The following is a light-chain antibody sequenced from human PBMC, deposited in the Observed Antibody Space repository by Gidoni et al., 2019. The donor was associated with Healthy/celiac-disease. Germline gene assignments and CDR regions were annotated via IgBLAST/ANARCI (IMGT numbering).Light chain of an antibody. CDR1: SLRSYY. V-gene: IGLV3-19*01. J-gene: IGLJ2*01. CDR3: NSRDSSGNHYVV. CDR2: GKN. Sequence: SSELTQDPAVSVALVQTVRITCQGDSLRSYYASWYQQKPGTAPVLVIYGKNNRPSGIPDRFSGSSTGNTASLTSTGAQAEDEADYYCNSRDSSGNHYVVFGGGTKLTVL.